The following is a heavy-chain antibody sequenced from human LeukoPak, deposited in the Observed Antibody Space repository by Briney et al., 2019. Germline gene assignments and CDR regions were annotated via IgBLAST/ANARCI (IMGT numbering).Heavy chain of an antibody. Sequence: ASVTVSCKASGYTFTSYDINWVRQAPGQGIEWMGWMNPNSGNTGYAQKFQGRVTMTRDTSISTAYMELSRLRSDDTAVYYCAREPRCQADLGCYYYMDVWGKGTTVTVSS. CDR2: MNPNSGNT. V-gene: IGHV1-8*01. D-gene: IGHD7-27*01. J-gene: IGHJ6*03. CDR1: GYTFTSYD. CDR3: AREPRCQADLGCYYYMDV.